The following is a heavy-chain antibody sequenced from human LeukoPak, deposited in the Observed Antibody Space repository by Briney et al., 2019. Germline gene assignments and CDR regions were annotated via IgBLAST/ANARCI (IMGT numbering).Heavy chain of an antibody. V-gene: IGHV3-30-3*01. Sequence: GGSLRLSCAASGFTFSIYAMSWVRQAPGKGLEWVAVISYDGSNKYYADSVKGRFTISRDNSKNTLYLQMNSLRAEDTAVYYCARDRDYWGQGTLVTVSS. J-gene: IGHJ4*02. CDR3: ARDRDY. CDR2: ISYDGSNK. CDR1: GFTFSIYA.